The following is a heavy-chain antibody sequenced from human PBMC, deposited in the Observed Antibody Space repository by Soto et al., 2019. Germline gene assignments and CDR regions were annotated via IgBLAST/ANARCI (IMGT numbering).Heavy chain of an antibody. D-gene: IGHD5-18*01. V-gene: IGHV4-34*01. CDR2: IHHSGST. Sequence: QVQLQQWGAGLLKPSETLSLTCAVYGGSFSGYYWNWIRQPPGKGLEWIGEIHHSGSTNYNPSLKGRVTISVDTSKNQFSLKLSSVTAADTDVYYCARGWARRDGYPPYYYYGMDVWGQGTTVTVSS. CDR3: ARGWARRDGYPPYYYYGMDV. J-gene: IGHJ6*02. CDR1: GGSFSGYY.